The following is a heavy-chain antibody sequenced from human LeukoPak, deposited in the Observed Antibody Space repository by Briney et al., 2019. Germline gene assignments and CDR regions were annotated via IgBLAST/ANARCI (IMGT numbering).Heavy chain of an antibody. D-gene: IGHD2-21*02. CDR2: ICSSSKYI. V-gene: IGHV3-21*01. J-gene: IGHJ4*02. Sequence: GGSLRLSCAASGFTFSSYSMNWVRQAPGKGLEWVSSICSSSKYIYDADSVKGGFTVSRDNAKNALYLQMISLRAEDTAVYYCARDYLYCGGDSFVDDWGQGALVTVSS. CDR3: ARDYLYCGGDSFVDD. CDR1: GFTFSSYS.